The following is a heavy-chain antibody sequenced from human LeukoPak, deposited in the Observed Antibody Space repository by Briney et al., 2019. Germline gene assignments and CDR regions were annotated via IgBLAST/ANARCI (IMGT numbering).Heavy chain of an antibody. CDR2: ISSSTNYI. V-gene: IGHV3-21*01. CDR1: GFTFTSYN. J-gene: IGHJ5*02. D-gene: IGHD1/OR15-1a*01. CDR3: ARDGTVSAGPFDP. Sequence: GGSLRLSCAASGFTFTSYNMNWVRQAPGKGLEWVSLISSSTNYIYYADTVQGRFTISRDNAKNSLYLQMNSLRDEDTAVYYCARDGTVSAGPFDPWGQGTLVTVSS.